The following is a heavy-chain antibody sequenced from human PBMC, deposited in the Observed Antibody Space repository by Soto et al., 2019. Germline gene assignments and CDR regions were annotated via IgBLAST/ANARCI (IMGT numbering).Heavy chain of an antibody. CDR1: GFTFSSYG. CDR3: AKDPEGYSYGFPYYGMDV. J-gene: IGHJ6*02. V-gene: IGHV3-30*18. CDR2: ISYDGSNK. D-gene: IGHD5-18*01. Sequence: GGSLRLSYAASGFTFSSYGMHWVRQAPGKGLEWVAVISYDGSNKYYADSVKGRFTISRDNSKNTLYLQMNSLRAEDTAVYYCAKDPEGYSYGFPYYGMDVWGQGTTVTVSS.